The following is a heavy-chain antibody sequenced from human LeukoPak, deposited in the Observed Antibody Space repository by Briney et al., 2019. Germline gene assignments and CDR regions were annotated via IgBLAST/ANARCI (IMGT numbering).Heavy chain of an antibody. D-gene: IGHD3-3*01. J-gene: IGHJ4*02. CDR2: ISSSSNYI. CDR1: EFTFNNYC. Sequence: GGSLRLSCAASEFTFNNYCMNWVRQAPGKGLEWVSSISSSSNYIYYADSVKGRFTISRDNAKNSLYLQMNSLRAEDTAVYYCARDLTDDFWSGYHYDYWGQGTLVTVSS. CDR3: ARDLTDDFWSGYHYDY. V-gene: IGHV3-21*01.